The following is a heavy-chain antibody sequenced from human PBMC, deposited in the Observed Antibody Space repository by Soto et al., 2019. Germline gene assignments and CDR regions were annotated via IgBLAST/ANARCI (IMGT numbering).Heavy chain of an antibody. V-gene: IGHV1-69*13. CDR3: AREAPTSKRPFDY. Sequence: ASVKASCKASGGTFSSYAISWVRQAPGQGLEWMGGIIPIFGTANYAQKFQGRVTITADESTSTAYMELSSLRSEDTAVYYCAREAPTSKRPFDYWGQGTLVTVSS. CDR2: IIPIFGTA. CDR1: GGTFSSYA. D-gene: IGHD6-6*01. J-gene: IGHJ4*02.